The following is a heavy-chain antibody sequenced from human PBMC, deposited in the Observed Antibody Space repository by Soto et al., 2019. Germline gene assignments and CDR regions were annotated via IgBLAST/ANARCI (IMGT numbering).Heavy chain of an antibody. D-gene: IGHD6-19*01. V-gene: IGHV3-30*18. CDR2: KSYDGRNK. CDR1: GFTFSSYG. CDR3: AKQYSSGWYFDY. J-gene: IGHJ4*02. Sequence: QVQLVESGGGVDQPGRSLRLSCAASGFTFSSYGMHWVRQAPGKGLEWVAVKSYDGRNKDYADSVKGRFTISRDNSKNTLYLQMNSLRAEDTAVYYCAKQYSSGWYFDYWGQGTLVTVSS.